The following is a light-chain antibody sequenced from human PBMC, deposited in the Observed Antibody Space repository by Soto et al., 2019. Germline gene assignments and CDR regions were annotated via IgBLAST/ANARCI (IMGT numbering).Light chain of an antibody. CDR2: GTS. CDR3: QQYGSSLFT. CDR1: QSVSSKY. J-gene: IGKJ3*01. Sequence: EIVLTQSPGTLSLSPGERATLSCRASQSVSSKYLAWYQQKPGQAPRVLIYGTSIRASGVPERFSGGGSGTDFTLNITRLEPEDFAVYYCQQYGSSLFTFGPGTKVDFK. V-gene: IGKV3-20*01.